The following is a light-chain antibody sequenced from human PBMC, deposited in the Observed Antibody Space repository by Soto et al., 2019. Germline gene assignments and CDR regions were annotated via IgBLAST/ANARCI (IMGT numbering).Light chain of an antibody. V-gene: IGKV3-20*01. J-gene: IGKJ4*01. CDR1: QSVSSIY. CDR2: GAS. Sequence: EIVLTQSPGTLSLSPGERATLSCRASQSVSSIYLAWYQQKPGQAPRLLIYGASSRPTGIPDRFSGSGSGTDFTLTISRLEPEDFAVYYCQQDGSSALTFGGGTKVDI. CDR3: QQDGSSALT.